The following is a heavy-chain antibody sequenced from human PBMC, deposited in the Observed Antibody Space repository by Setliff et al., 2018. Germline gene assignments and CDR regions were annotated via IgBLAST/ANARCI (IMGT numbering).Heavy chain of an antibody. Sequence: GASVKVSCKASGYTFTSYYMHWVRQAPGQGLEWMGWISGHTGNTYYAQKFQGRVTITWVTSISTAYMELSSLRSEDTAVYYCVRVTSGRLDFDYWGQGTPVTVSS. V-gene: IGHV1-2*02. CDR2: ISGHTGNT. CDR3: VRVTSGRLDFDY. D-gene: IGHD6-19*01. J-gene: IGHJ4*02. CDR1: GYTFTSYY.